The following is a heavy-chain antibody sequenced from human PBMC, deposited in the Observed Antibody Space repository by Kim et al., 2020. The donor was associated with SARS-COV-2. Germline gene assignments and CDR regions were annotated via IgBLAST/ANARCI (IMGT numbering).Heavy chain of an antibody. J-gene: IGHJ4*02. CDR2: ISAYNGNT. D-gene: IGHD3-22*01. CDR1: GYTFTSYG. V-gene: IGHV1-18*04. CDR3: ARSHTATKAGTLYYYDSSGYSNTHFDY. Sequence: ASVKVSCKASGYTFTSYGISWVRQAPGQGLEWMGWISAYNGNTNYAQKLQGRVTMTTDTSTSTAYMELRSLRSDDTAVYYCARSHTATKAGTLYYYDSSGYSNTHFDYWGQGTLVTVSS.